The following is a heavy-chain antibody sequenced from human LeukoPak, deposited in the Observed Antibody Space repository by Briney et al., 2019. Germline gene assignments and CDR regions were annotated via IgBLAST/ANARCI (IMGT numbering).Heavy chain of an antibody. CDR1: GFTFRNFA. D-gene: IGHD3-22*01. J-gene: IGHJ4*02. V-gene: IGHV3-23*01. Sequence: GGSLRLSCAASGFTFRNFAMSWVRQAAGKGLEWVSVISGSGSSTYYADSVKGRFTISRDNSKNTLFLQMNSLRAEDTAVYYCARARNNYDSSGYSALDYWGQGTLVTVSS. CDR2: ISGSGSST. CDR3: ARARNNYDSSGYSALDY.